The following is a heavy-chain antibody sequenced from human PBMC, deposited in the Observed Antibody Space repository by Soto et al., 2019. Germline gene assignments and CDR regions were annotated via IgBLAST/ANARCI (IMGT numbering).Heavy chain of an antibody. V-gene: IGHV3-33*01. CDR2: ICYDGSKN. Sequence: GGSLRLSCAASGFPFSSYDMHWVRQAPGKGLEWVAIICYDGSKNYYADSVKGRFTISRDNSKNTLYLQMSSLRAEDTAVYYCARVAGAAAGNDAFDIWGQGTMVTFS. J-gene: IGHJ3*02. CDR1: GFPFSSYD. CDR3: ARVAGAAAGNDAFDI. D-gene: IGHD6-13*01.